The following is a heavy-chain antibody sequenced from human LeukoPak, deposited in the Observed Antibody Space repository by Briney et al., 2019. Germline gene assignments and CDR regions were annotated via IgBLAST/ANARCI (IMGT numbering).Heavy chain of an antibody. Sequence: SETLPLTCTVPGGSISSYYWSWIRQPPGKGLEWIGYIYYSGSTNYNPSLKSRVTISVDTSKNQFSLKLSSVTAADTAVYYCARSYYYDSSHLDYWGQGTLVTVSS. V-gene: IGHV4-59*01. J-gene: IGHJ4*02. CDR2: IYYSGST. CDR3: ARSYYYDSSHLDY. CDR1: GGSISSYY. D-gene: IGHD3-22*01.